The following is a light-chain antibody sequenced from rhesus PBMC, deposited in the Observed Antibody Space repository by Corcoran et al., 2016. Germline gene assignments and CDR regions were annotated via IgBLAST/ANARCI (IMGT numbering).Light chain of an antibody. CDR2: KAS. V-gene: IGKV1-21*01. Sequence: DIQMTQSPSSLSASVGDRVTITCRASQGISSWLAWYQQKPGKAPKLLIYKASSLQSGVPSRFSGSGSGTDFTLPISSLQPEEFATYDCQQYNSVPWTCGQGTKVEIK. J-gene: IGKJ1*01. CDR1: QGISSW. CDR3: QQYNSVPWT.